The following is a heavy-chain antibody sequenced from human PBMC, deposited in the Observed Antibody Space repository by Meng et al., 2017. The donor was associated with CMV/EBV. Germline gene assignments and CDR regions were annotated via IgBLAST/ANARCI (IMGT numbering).Heavy chain of an antibody. CDR1: GGSISSSSYY. D-gene: IGHD3-3*01. Sequence: SETLSLTCTVSGGSISSSSYYWGWIRQPPGKGLEWIGSIYYSGSTYYNPSLKSRVTISVDTSKNQFSLKLSSVTAADTAVYYCARASYYDFWSGRAVRFDPWGQGTLVTVSS. V-gene: IGHV4-39*07. J-gene: IGHJ5*02. CDR2: IYYSGST. CDR3: ARASYYDFWSGRAVRFDP.